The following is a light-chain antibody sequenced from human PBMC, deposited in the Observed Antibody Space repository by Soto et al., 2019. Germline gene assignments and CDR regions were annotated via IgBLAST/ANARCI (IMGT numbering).Light chain of an antibody. J-gene: IGKJ5*01. V-gene: IGKV1-39*01. CDR1: QSISSY. CDR2: AAS. Sequence: IRITQSACSLSASVGYRVTITCRTSQSISSYLNWYQQKPGKAPKLLIYAASSLQSGVPSRFSGSGSGTDFTLTISSLQPEDFATYYCQQSYSTPSITFGQGTRLEIK. CDR3: QQSYSTPSIT.